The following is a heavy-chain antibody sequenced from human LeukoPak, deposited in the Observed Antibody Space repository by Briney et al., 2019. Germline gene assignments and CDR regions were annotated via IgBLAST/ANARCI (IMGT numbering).Heavy chain of an antibody. CDR3: ARSIIRGYSSGWSLFDY. J-gene: IGHJ4*02. D-gene: IGHD6-19*01. V-gene: IGHV1-46*03. Sequence: ASVKVSCKASGYTLTSYYMHWVRQAPGQGLEWMGIINPSGGSTSYAQKFQGRVTMTRDTSTSTVYMELSSLRSEDTAVYYCARSIIRGYSSGWSLFDYWGQGTLVTVSS. CDR1: GYTLTSYY. CDR2: INPSGGST.